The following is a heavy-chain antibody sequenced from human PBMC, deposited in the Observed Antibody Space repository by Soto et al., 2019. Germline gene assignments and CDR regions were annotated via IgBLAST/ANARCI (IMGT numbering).Heavy chain of an antibody. D-gene: IGHD3-22*01. CDR3: ARRLGSGYFNWFDP. J-gene: IGHJ5*02. CDR2: INPNSGGT. V-gene: IGHV1-2*02. Sequence: ASVKVSCKASGYTFTGYFMHWVRQAPGQGLEWMGWINPNSGGTNYAQKFQGRVTMTRDTSISTAYMELSRLRSDDTAVYYCARRLGSGYFNWFDPWGQGTLVTVSS. CDR1: GYTFTGYF.